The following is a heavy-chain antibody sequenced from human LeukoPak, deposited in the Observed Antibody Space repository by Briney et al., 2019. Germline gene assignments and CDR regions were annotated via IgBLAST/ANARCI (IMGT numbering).Heavy chain of an antibody. CDR1: GGSISSYY. D-gene: IGHD1-14*01. CDR3: ARGVSDRTYYYYYGMDV. Sequence: PSETLSLTCTVSGGSISSYYWSWIRQPPGKGLEWIGYIYYSGSTNYNPSLKSRVTISVDTSKNQFSLKLSSVTAADTAVYYCARGVSDRTYYYYYGMDVWGQGTTVTVSS. J-gene: IGHJ6*02. CDR2: IYYSGST. V-gene: IGHV4-59*01.